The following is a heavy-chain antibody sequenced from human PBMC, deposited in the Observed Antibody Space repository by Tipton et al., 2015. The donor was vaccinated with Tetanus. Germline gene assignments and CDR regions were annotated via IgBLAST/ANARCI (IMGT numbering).Heavy chain of an antibody. Sequence: TLSLTCTVSGDSVNNGGYYWGWIRQFPGKGLEGIGYLYNSGRTNYNPSLKTRLTMSVDTSKNQFSLRLNSVTAADTAVYFCARTPDYYYGMDVWGQGTTVTVSS. V-gene: IGHV4-31*03. J-gene: IGHJ6*02. CDR1: GDSVNNGGYY. CDR3: ARTPDYYYGMDV. CDR2: LYNSGRT.